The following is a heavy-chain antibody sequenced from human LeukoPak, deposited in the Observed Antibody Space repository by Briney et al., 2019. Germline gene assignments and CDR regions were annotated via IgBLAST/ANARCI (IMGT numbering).Heavy chain of an antibody. J-gene: IGHJ4*02. V-gene: IGHV4-31*03. Sequence: PSETLSLTCTVSGGSISSGGYYWSWIRQHPGKSLEWIGYIYYSGSTYYNPSLKSRVTISADTSKNQFSLKLSSVTAADTAVYYCARHYGGNSFDYWGQGTLVTVSS. CDR1: GGSISSGGYY. D-gene: IGHD4-23*01. CDR2: IYYSGST. CDR3: ARHYGGNSFDY.